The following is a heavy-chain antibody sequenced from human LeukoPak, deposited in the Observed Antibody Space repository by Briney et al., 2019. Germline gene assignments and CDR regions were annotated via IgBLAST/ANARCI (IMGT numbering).Heavy chain of an antibody. CDR2: ISAYNGNT. CDR3: ARADLYYDFWSGYPSLDY. CDR1: GYTFTSYG. D-gene: IGHD3-3*01. Sequence: ASVKVSCKASGYTFTSYGISWVRQAPGQGLEWTGWISAYNGNTNYAQKLQGRVTMTTDTSTSTAYMELRSLRSDDTAVYYCARADLYYDFWSGYPSLDYWGQGTLVTVSS. V-gene: IGHV1-18*01. J-gene: IGHJ4*02.